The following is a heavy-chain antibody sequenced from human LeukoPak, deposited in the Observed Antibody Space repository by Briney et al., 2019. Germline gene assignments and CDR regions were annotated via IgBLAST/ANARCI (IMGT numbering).Heavy chain of an antibody. Sequence: GGSLRLSCAASGFTFSSYSMNWVRQAPGKGLEWVSSISSSSSYIYYADSVKGRFTISRDNAKNSLYLQMNSLRAEDTAVYYCARGAYSSAAEWGDWGQGTLVTVSS. CDR2: ISSSSSYI. CDR3: ARGAYSSAAEWGD. V-gene: IGHV3-21*01. D-gene: IGHD6-19*01. CDR1: GFTFSSYS. J-gene: IGHJ4*02.